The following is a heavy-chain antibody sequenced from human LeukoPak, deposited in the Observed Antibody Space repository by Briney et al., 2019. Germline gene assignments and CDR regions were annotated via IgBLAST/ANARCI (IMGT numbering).Heavy chain of an antibody. V-gene: IGHV3-74*01. Sequence: GGSLRLSRAASGFTFSDYYMSWIRQAPGKGLVWVSRIDSDGSSTNYADSVKGRFTISRDNAKNTLYLQMNSLRAEDTAVYYCALIGLDSSGYYYDYLDYWGQGTLVTVSS. J-gene: IGHJ4*02. CDR3: ALIGLDSSGYYYDYLDY. D-gene: IGHD3-22*01. CDR2: IDSDGSST. CDR1: GFTFSDYY.